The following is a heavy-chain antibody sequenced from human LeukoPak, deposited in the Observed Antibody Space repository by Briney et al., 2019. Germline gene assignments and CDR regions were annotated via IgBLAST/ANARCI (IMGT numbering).Heavy chain of an antibody. CDR3: ARQRQHAFDI. J-gene: IGHJ3*02. CDR2: IYPADSDI. Sequence: GESLKMSCKGSGYSFSNYWIGWVRQMPGKGLEWMGIIYPADSDIRYSPSFQGQVTISADKSISTAYLQWSSLKASDTAMYYCARQRQHAFDIWGQGTIVTVSS. D-gene: IGHD6-13*01. CDR1: GYSFSNYW. V-gene: IGHV5-51*01.